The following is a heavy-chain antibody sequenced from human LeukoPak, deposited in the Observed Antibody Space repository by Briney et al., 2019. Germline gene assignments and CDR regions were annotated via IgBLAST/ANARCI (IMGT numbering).Heavy chain of an antibody. CDR1: GFTFSSYA. V-gene: IGHV3-23*01. CDR2: ISGSGDRT. Sequence: GGSLRLSCAASGFTFSSYAMSWVRQAPGKGLGCVSGISGSGDRTFNADSVKVRFTISRDNSKNTLYLQMNSLRAEDTAVYYCAKGPFYDFWSGYAADYYFDYWGQGTLVTVSS. J-gene: IGHJ4*02. CDR3: AKGPFYDFWSGYAADYYFDY. D-gene: IGHD3-3*01.